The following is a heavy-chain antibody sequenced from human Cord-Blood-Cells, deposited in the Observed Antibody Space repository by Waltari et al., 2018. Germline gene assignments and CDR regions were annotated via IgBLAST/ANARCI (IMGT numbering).Heavy chain of an antibody. Sequence: QLQLQESGPGLVKPSETLSLTCTVSGGSISSSSYYWGWIRQPPGKGLEWIGSIYYSGSTYYTPSLKSRVTISVDTSKNQFSLKLSSVTAADTAVYYCARLSRLEPNFDYWGQGTLVTVSS. CDR2: IYYSGST. J-gene: IGHJ4*02. D-gene: IGHD1-1*01. CDR1: GGSISSSSYY. CDR3: ARLSRLEPNFDY. V-gene: IGHV4-39*01.